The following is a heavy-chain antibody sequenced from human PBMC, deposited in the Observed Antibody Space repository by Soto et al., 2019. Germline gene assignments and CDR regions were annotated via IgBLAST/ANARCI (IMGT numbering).Heavy chain of an antibody. CDR3: ARDPYSSGWYGTSGFEY. J-gene: IGHJ4*02. V-gene: IGHV3-74*01. CDR2: INSDGSST. D-gene: IGHD6-19*01. Sequence: GGSLRLSCAASGFTFSSYWMHWVRQAPGKGLVWVSRINSDGSSTSYADSVKGRFTISRDNAKNTLYLQMNSLRAEDTAVYYCARDPYSSGWYGTSGFEYWGQGTLVTVSS. CDR1: GFTFSSYW.